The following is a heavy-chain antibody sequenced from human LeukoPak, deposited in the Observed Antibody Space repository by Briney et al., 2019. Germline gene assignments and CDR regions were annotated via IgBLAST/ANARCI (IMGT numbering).Heavy chain of an antibody. CDR3: ARPYHYGSGSPLYWYFDL. D-gene: IGHD3-10*01. J-gene: IGHJ2*01. CDR1: RFIFSSYE. CDR2: IDSSGYTI. V-gene: IGHV3-48*03. Sequence: GGSLRLSCAASRFIFSSYEMNWVRQAPGKGLEWVSYIDSSGYTIYYADSVKGRFTISRDNAKNSLYLQMNSLRAEDTAVYYCARPYHYGSGSPLYWYFDLWGRGTLVTVSS.